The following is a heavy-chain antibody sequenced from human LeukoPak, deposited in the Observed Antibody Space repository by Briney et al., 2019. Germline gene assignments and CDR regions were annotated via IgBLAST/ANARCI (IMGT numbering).Heavy chain of an antibody. J-gene: IGHJ4*02. CDR1: GGSISSSSYY. CDR3: ARVLQIPAANIYFDY. V-gene: IGHV4-39*07. D-gene: IGHD2-2*01. Sequence: SETLSLTCTVSGGSISSSSYYWGWIRQPPGKGLEWIGSMYYSGSTYYNPSLKGRVTISVDRSKNQFSLKLSSVTAADTAVYYCARVLQIPAANIYFDYWGQGTLVTVSS. CDR2: MYYSGST.